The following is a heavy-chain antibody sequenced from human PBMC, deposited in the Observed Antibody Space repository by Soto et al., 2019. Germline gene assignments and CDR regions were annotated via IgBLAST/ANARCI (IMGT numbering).Heavy chain of an antibody. D-gene: IGHD3-22*01. CDR1: GFTFSSYA. Sequence: GGSLRLCCVASGFTFSSYAMHWVRQAPGKGLELVAIISYDGSKKYYAESVKGRFTISRDNSKNTLYLQMSSLRVDDTAVYYCARDLSRGITMIGLESHYWGQGTLVTVSS. J-gene: IGHJ4*02. V-gene: IGHV3-30-3*01. CDR2: ISYDGSKK. CDR3: ARDLSRGITMIGLESHY.